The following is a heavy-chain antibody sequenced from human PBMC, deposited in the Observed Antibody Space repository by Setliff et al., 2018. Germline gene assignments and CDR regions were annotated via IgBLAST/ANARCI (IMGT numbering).Heavy chain of an antibody. CDR2: INSDGSST. V-gene: IGHV3-74*01. D-gene: IGHD3-16*01. CDR1: GFSFSSYW. J-gene: IGHJ3*01. Sequence: AGGSLRLSCVASGFSFSSYWMHWVRQVPGKGLVWVSRINSDGSSTSYADSVKGRFTISRDNAKNTLFLQMNSLTATDTAVYYCARPLEESFGGVRDSDAFDVWGQGTMVTVSS. CDR3: ARPLEESFGGVRDSDAFDV.